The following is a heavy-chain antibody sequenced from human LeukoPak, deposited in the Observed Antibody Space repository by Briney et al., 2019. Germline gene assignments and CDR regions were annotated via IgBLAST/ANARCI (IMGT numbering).Heavy chain of an antibody. J-gene: IGHJ4*02. CDR2: IIPIFGTA. Sequence: GASVKVSCKASGGTFSSYAISWVRQAPGQGLEWMGGIIPIFGTANYAQKFQGRVTITADKSTSTAYMELSSLRFEDTAVYYCASSPRGYSGYDYLTPYDYWGQGTLVTVSS. CDR1: GGTFSSYA. CDR3: ASSPRGYSGYDYLTPYDY. D-gene: IGHD5-12*01. V-gene: IGHV1-69*06.